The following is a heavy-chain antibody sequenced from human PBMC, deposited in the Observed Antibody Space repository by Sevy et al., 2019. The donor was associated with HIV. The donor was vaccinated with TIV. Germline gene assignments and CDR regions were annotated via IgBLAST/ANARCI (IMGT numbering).Heavy chain of an antibody. CDR1: GEPFSGYY. CDR3: VRQDLATAAPRPY. D-gene: IGHD6-6*01. V-gene: IGHV4-34*01. J-gene: IGHJ4*02. CDR2: MNHSGIT. Sequence: SEILSLSCTVHGEPFSGYYWSWIRQPPGKGLVWIGEMNHSGITHYNPSLKSRVTLSVDTSKNHFSLKLSSVTAADTAVYYCVRQDLATAAPRPYWGQGSLVTVSS.